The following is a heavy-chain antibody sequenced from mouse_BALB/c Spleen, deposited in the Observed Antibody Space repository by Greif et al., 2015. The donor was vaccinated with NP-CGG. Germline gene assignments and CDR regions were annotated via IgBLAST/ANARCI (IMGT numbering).Heavy chain of an antibody. CDR2: ISSGGST. J-gene: IGHJ3*01. Sequence: EVKLVESGGGLVRPGGSLKLSCAASGFTFSSYAMSWVRQTPEKRLEWVASISSGGSTYYPDSVKGRFTISRDNARNILYLQMSSLRSEDTAMYYCARGYGTTVVGPFAYWGQGTLVTVSA. CDR3: ARGYGTTVVGPFAY. D-gene: IGHD1-1*01. V-gene: IGHV5-6-5*01. CDR1: GFTFSSYA.